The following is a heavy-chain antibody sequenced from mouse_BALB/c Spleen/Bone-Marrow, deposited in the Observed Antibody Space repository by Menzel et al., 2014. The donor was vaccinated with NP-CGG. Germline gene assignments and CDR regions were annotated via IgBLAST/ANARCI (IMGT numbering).Heavy chain of an antibody. CDR3: ARPLYYDYGFAY. CDR1: GYSFTDYN. Sequence: GYSFTDYNMYWVKQSHGKSLEWIGYIDPYIDGTSYNQKFRGKATLTVDKSSSTAFMHLNSLTSEDSAVYYCARPLYYDYGFAYWGQGTLVTVST. J-gene: IGHJ3*01. V-gene: IGHV1S135*01. CDR2: IDPYIDGT. D-gene: IGHD2-4*01.